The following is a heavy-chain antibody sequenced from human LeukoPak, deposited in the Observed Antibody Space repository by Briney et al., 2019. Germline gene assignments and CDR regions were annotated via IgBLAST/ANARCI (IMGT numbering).Heavy chain of an antibody. CDR3: ARDGGSYYYSDY. CDR2: INPSGGTT. J-gene: IGHJ4*02. V-gene: IGHV1-46*01. D-gene: IGHD1-26*01. CDR1: GYTFTSYY. Sequence: ASVKVSSMASGYTFTSYYMHWVRQAPGQGGGRMGIINPSGGTTSYAQKCQGRVTMTRDMPTGTVYMELSSLRSEDTAESSCARDGGSYYYSDYWGQGTLVTVSS.